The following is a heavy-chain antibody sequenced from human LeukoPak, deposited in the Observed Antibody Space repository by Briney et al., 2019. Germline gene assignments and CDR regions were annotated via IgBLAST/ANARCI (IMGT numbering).Heavy chain of an antibody. CDR3: ARGLLLPRRWTSPGGFDY. CDR1: GFTFSSYE. J-gene: IGHJ4*02. D-gene: IGHD2-15*01. Sequence: GGSLRLSCAASGFTFSSYEMNWVRQAPGKGLEWVSFISTSGSTIYYADSVKGRFTISRDNAMNSLYLQVSSLRAEDTAVYYCARGLLLPRRWTSPGGFDYWGQGTLVTVSS. V-gene: IGHV3-48*03. CDR2: ISTSGSTI.